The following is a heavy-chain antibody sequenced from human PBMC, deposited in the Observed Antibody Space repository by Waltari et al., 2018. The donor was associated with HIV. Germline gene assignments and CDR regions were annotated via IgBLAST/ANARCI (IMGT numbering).Heavy chain of an antibody. CDR3: ARLRFHSLYYFDS. D-gene: IGHD3-16*01. J-gene: IGHJ4*02. CDR2: VYTSGTA. Sequence: QLHLQESGPGLVKPSETLSLTCSASGSSIGRSSYYWAWIRQPPGKGLAWIGAVYTSGTAYYNPSVKSRVSASLDASKNELSLKLTSVTATDTALYYCARLRFHSLYYFDSWGPGILVTVSS. CDR1: GSSIGRSSYY. V-gene: IGHV4-39*01.